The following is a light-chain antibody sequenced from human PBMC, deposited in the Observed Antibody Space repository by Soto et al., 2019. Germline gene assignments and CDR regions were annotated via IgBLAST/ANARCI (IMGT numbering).Light chain of an antibody. V-gene: IGKV4-1*01. J-gene: IGKJ2*01. Sequence: DIVMTQSSDSLAVSLGERATINCKSSQSVLQSSNNENYLAWYQQRPGQPPKLLIFWTSIRAPGVTDRFSGSGSGTDFTLTISSLQAEDVAVYYCQQYYSTPYTFGQGTKLEIK. CDR1: QSVLQSSNNENY. CDR3: QQYYSTPYT. CDR2: WTS.